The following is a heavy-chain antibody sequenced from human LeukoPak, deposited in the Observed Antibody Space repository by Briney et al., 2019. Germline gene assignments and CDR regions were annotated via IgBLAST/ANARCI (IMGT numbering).Heavy chain of an antibody. D-gene: IGHD3-22*01. J-gene: IGHJ4*02. Sequence: PGGSLSLSCAASGLTFSDYAMSWFRQAPGKGLEWVSGITSGFTPHYADSVKGRFTISRDNSKNTFHLQLNSLRAEDTAVYYCAKDGYYDSSVYPPHSDYWGQGTLVTVSS. V-gene: IGHV3-23*01. CDR1: GLTFSDYA. CDR3: AKDGYYDSSVYPPHSDY. CDR2: ITSGFTP.